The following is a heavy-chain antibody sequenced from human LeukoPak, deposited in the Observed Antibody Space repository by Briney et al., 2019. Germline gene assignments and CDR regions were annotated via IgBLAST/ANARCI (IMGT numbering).Heavy chain of an antibody. J-gene: IGHJ4*02. D-gene: IGHD3-10*01. CDR2: ISSSSSTI. Sequence: GGSLRLSCAASGFTFSSYSMNWVRQAPGKGLEWVSYISSSSSTIYYADSVKGRFTISRDNAKNSLYLQMNSLRAEDTAVYYCARAGGSGSYSGFRYWGQGTLVTVSS. CDR1: GFTFSSYS. CDR3: ARAGGSGSYSGFRY. V-gene: IGHV3-48*04.